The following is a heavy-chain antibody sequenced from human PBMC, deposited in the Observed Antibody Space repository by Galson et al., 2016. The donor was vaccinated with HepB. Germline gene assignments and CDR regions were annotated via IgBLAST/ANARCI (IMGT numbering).Heavy chain of an antibody. CDR3: AKDHSGYMYS. J-gene: IGHJ4*02. D-gene: IGHD5-12*01. Sequence: SLRLSCAASGFTFGTYAMNWVRQAPGKGLEWVSAISDNGGATYYTDSVKGRFTISSDNSKNTLHLQMNSLRAEDTAVYYCAKDHSGYMYSWGQGILVTVSS. V-gene: IGHV3-23*01. CDR2: ISDNGGAT. CDR1: GFTFGTYA.